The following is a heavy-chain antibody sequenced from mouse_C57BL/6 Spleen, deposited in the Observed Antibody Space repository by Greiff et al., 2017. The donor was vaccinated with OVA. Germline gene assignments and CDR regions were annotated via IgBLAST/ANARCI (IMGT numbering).Heavy chain of an antibody. CDR1: GYTFTSYG. CDR3: ARFEDYYGSSVDY. V-gene: IGHV1-81*01. J-gene: IGHJ2*01. D-gene: IGHD1-1*01. Sequence: QVHVKQSGAELARPGASVKLSCKASGYTFTSYGISWVKQRTGQGLEWIGEIYPRSGNTYYNEKFKGKATLTADKSSSTAYMELRSLTSEDSAVYFCARFEDYYGSSVDYWGQGTTLTVSS. CDR2: IYPRSGNT.